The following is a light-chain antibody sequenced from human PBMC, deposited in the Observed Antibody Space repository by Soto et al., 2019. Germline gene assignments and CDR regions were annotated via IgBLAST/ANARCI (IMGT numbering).Light chain of an antibody. CDR2: EVT. CDR1: SSDVGIYNY. CDR3: SSYTPSSTGV. V-gene: IGLV2-14*01. Sequence: QSALTQPASVSGSPGQSIAISCTGSSSDVGIYNYVSWYQQHPGKVPKLIIYEVTNRPSGVSNRFSGSKSGNTASLTISGLQAEDEADYYCSSYTPSSTGVFGTGTKLTVL. J-gene: IGLJ1*01.